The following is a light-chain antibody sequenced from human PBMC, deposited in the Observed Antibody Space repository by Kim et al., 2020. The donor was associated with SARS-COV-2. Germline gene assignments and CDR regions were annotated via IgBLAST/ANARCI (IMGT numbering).Light chain of an antibody. J-gene: IGKJ4*01. V-gene: IGKV3-11*01. CDR3: QQRGNWPLT. CDR2: DAS. Sequence: LSPVERATLACRGSQSDGSYLAWYQQKPGQAPRLLIYDASNRATGIPARFSGSGSGTDFTLTIGSLEPEDFAVYYCQQRGNWPLTFGGGTKVDIK. CDR1: QSDGSY.